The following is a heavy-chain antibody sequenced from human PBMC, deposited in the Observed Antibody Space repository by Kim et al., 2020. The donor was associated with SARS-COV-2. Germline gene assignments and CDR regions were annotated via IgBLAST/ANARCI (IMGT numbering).Heavy chain of an antibody. CDR3: ARDAGNSSGYYLDY. CDR1: GFTFSSYE. J-gene: IGHJ4*02. V-gene: IGHV3-48*03. D-gene: IGHD3-22*01. Sequence: GGSLRLSCAASGFTFSSYEMNWVRQAPGKGLEWVSYISSSGSTMYYADSVKGRFTISRDNAKNSLYLQMNSLRAEDTAVYYCARDAGNSSGYYLDYWGQGTLVTVSS. CDR2: ISSSGSTM.